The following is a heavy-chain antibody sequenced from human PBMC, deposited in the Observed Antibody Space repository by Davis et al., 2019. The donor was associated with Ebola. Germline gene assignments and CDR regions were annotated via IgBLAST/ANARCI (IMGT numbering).Heavy chain of an antibody. CDR3: ARDPPVSMGSDAFDV. Sequence: GESLKISCGTSGFTFSSYGMNWVRQVPGKGLEWVSYISGSGGNTYYADSVKGRFTISRDNAKNSLYLQMNSLRDEDTAVYYCARDPPVSMGSDAFDVWGRGTMVTVSS. D-gene: IGHD2-8*01. V-gene: IGHV3-23*01. CDR1: GFTFSSYG. CDR2: ISGSGGNT. J-gene: IGHJ3*01.